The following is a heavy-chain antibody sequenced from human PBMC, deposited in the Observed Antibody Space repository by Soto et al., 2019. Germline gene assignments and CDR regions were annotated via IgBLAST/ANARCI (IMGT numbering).Heavy chain of an antibody. CDR1: GGTFSSYT. CDR2: IIPILGIA. J-gene: IGHJ4*02. V-gene: IGHV1-69*02. CDR3: ARAVVGCSGGSCYPNFDY. D-gene: IGHD2-15*01. Sequence: SVKVSCKASGGTFSSYTISWVRQAPGQGLEWMGRIIPILGIANYAQKFQGRVTITADKSTSTAYMELSSLRSEDTAVYYCARAVVGCSGGSCYPNFDYWGQGTLVTVSS.